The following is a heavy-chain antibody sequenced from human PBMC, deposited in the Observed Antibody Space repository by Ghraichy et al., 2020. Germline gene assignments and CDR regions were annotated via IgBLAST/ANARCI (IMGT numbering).Heavy chain of an antibody. J-gene: IGHJ4*01. D-gene: IGHD1-26*01. CDR3: ATGILGADYFFDY. CDR1: GASIRSYS. V-gene: IGHV4-59*01. Sequence: SETLSLTYTVSGASIRSYSWSWIQQPPGKGLEWIGYIYYSGSTKYNPSLKSRVTISADTSKNQVYLKVRSVTAAATAVYYCATGILGADYFFDYWGHGSLVTVSS. CDR2: IYYSGST.